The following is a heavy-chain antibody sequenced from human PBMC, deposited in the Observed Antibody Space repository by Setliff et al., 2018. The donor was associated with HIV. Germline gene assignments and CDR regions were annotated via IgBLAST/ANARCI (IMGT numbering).Heavy chain of an antibody. J-gene: IGHJ4*02. D-gene: IGHD3-9*01. Sequence: GESLKISCKGSAYIFTTYCIDWVRQMPGKGLEWIGIIHPGASNITYSPSFQDQVTISADRSISTAYLQWSSLKASDTAMYYCAGGPILTGHRWGQGTLVTVSS. V-gene: IGHV5-51*01. CDR2: IHPGASNI. CDR3: AGGPILTGHR. CDR1: AYIFTTYC.